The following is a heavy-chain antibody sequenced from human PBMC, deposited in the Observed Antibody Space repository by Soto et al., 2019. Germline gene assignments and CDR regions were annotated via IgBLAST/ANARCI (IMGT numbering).Heavy chain of an antibody. Sequence: QVQLVQSGAEVKKPGASVKVSCKASGYTFTRSGISWVRQAPGQGLEWMGWISTYNGDTNYAQKFKGRSTMTADTSTSTTYRELRSLRSDDTAVYYCARDGVAPYYYYGMDVWGQGTTVTVSS. CDR1: GYTFTRSG. CDR2: ISTYNGDT. V-gene: IGHV1-18*01. CDR3: ARDGVAPYYYYGMDV. D-gene: IGHD5-12*01. J-gene: IGHJ6*02.